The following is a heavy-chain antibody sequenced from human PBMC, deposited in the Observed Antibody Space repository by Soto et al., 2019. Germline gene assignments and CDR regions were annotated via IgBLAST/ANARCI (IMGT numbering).Heavy chain of an antibody. V-gene: IGHV1-3*05. CDR2: INAGNGNT. D-gene: IGHD1-1*01. CDR1: GYTFMSYA. CDR3: ARVATGTTLAY. Sequence: QVQLVQSGAEEKKPGASVKVSCKASGYTFMSYAMHWVRQAPGQRLEWMGWINAGNGNTKYSQSFQARVTITRDTSASTVYMELSSLTSEDTAVYYCARVATGTTLAYWGQGTLVTVSS. J-gene: IGHJ4*02.